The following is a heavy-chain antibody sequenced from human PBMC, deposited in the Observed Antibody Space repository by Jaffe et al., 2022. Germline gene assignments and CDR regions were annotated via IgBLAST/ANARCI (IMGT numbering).Heavy chain of an antibody. Sequence: HLQLQESGPEVVRPSETLSLTCDVSGGSIDTYSYYWGWIRQPPGKGLEWIGTIWRSGNTYYNPSLKSRLSMSVDTSKNQFSLRLNSVTATDTAIYYCARRDTSWFDPWGQGFLVTVSP. CDR2: IWRSGNT. CDR1: GGSIDTYSYY. CDR3: ARRDTSWFDP. V-gene: IGHV4-39*01. J-gene: IGHJ5*02.